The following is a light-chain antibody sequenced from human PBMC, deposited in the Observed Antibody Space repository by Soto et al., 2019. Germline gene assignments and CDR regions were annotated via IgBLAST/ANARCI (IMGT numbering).Light chain of an antibody. CDR2: SNN. V-gene: IGLV1-44*01. CDR3: ASWDDSLNAYV. CDR1: SSNIGSNS. Sequence: QSVLTQPPSASATPGQRVTISCSRSSSNIGSNSVNWYQQVPGTAPRLLIYSNNQRPSGVPDRLSGSKSGTSASLAIGGLLSEDEADYYCASWDDSLNAYVFGGGTKLTVL. J-gene: IGLJ1*01.